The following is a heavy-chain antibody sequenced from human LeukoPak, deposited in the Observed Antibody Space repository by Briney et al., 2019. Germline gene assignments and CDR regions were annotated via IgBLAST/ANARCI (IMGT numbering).Heavy chain of an antibody. CDR1: GYTFTSYS. Sequence: GASVKVSCKASGYTFTSYSIHWVRQAPGQRLEWMGWINPHNGNTKYSQKFQGRVTITRDTSASTAYMELSSLRSEDTAVYYCARQAALGPKLDDGAQGTLVTVSS. V-gene: IGHV1-3*01. J-gene: IGHJ4*02. CDR2: INPHNGNT. D-gene: IGHD6-25*01. CDR3: ARQAALGPKLDD.